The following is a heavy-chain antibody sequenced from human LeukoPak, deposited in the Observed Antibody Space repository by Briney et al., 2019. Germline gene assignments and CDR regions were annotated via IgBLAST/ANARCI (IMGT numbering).Heavy chain of an antibody. V-gene: IGHV4-59*01. D-gene: IGHD3-22*01. Sequence: KPSETLSLTCTVSGGSISSYYWSWIRQPPGKGLEWIGYIYYSGSTNYNPSLKSRVTISVETSKNQFSLKLSSVTAADTAVYYCARAHSSGYFPFDYWGQGTLVTVSS. CDR2: IYYSGST. J-gene: IGHJ4*02. CDR3: ARAHSSGYFPFDY. CDR1: GGSISSYY.